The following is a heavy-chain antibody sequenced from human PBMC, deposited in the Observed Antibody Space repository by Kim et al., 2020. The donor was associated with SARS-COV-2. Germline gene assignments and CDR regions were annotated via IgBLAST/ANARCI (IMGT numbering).Heavy chain of an antibody. CDR3: ARGAVAGTFTY. J-gene: IGHJ4*02. V-gene: IGHV4-34*01. Sequence: NYNPSLKSRVTISVDTSKNQFSLKLSSVTAADTAVYYCARGAVAGTFTYWGQGTLVTVSS. D-gene: IGHD6-19*01.